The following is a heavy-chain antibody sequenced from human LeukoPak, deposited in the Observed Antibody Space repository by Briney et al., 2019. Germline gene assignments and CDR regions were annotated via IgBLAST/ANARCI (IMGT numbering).Heavy chain of an antibody. J-gene: IGHJ3*02. CDR2: ISSSSTI. CDR3: ASKGGSFTISGVVYNDAFAI. Sequence: GGSLRLSCAASGFTFSDYYMNWVPQAPGKGLEWVSSISSSSTIYYADSAKGRFTISRDNAKNSLYLQMNNLRAEDTAVYYCASKGGSFTISGVVYNDAFAIWGQGTMVTVSA. CDR1: GFTFSDYY. V-gene: IGHV3-69-1*02. D-gene: IGHD3-3*01.